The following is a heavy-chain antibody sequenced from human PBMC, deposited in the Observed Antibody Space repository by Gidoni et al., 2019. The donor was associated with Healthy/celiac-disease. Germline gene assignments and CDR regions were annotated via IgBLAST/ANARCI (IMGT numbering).Heavy chain of an antibody. CDR2: IYTSGST. CDR1: VGSISSGSYY. D-gene: IGHD1-20*01. CDR3: ARDAGPRYKWNDGFDP. J-gene: IGHJ5*02. Sequence: QVQLQESGPGLVKPSQALSLTCTVSVGSISSGSYYWSWIRQPAGKGLEWIGIIYTSGSTHYNPSLKSRVTMSVDTSKNQFSLKLSSVTAADTAGYYCARDAGPRYKWNDGFDPWGQGTLVTVSS. V-gene: IGHV4-61*02.